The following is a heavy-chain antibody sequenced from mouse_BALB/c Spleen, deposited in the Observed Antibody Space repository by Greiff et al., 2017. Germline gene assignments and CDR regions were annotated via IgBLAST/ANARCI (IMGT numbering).Heavy chain of an antibody. D-gene: IGHD2-2*01. CDR2: ISSGGSYT. V-gene: IGHV5-6*02. J-gene: IGHJ1*01. Sequence: EVMLVESGGDLVKPGGSLKLSCAASGFTFSSYGMSWVRQTPDKRLEWVATISSGGSYTYYPDSVKGRFTISRDNAKNTLYLQMSSLKSEDTAMYYCAREGYDSLWYFDVWGAGTTVTVSS. CDR1: GFTFSSYG. CDR3: AREGYDSLWYFDV.